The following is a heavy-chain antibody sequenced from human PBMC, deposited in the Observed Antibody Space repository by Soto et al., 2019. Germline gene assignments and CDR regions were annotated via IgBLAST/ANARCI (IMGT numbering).Heavy chain of an antibody. CDR3: AKVKNYYDSSGWRGGGY. V-gene: IGHV1-18*01. D-gene: IGHD3-22*01. CDR1: GYTFTSYG. Sequence: ASVKVSCKASGYTFTSYGISWVRQARGQGLEWMGWISAYNGNTNYAQKLQGRVTMTTDTSTSTAYMELRSLRSDDTAVYYCAKVKNYYDSSGWRGGGYWGQGTLVTVSS. J-gene: IGHJ4*02. CDR2: ISAYNGNT.